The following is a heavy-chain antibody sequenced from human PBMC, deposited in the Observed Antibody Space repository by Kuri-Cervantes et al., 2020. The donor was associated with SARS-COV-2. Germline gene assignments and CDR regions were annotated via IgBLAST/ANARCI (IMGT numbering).Heavy chain of an antibody. CDR2: INPSGGST. CDR3: ATAYRGLSDWYFDL. D-gene: IGHD1-14*01. Sequence: ASVKVSCKASGYTFTSYYMHWVRQAPGQGLEWMGIINPSGGSTSYAQKFQGRVTMTEDTSTDTAYMELSSLRSEDTAVYYCATAYRGLSDWYFDLWGRGTLVTVSS. CDR1: GYTFTSYY. V-gene: IGHV1-46*01. J-gene: IGHJ2*01.